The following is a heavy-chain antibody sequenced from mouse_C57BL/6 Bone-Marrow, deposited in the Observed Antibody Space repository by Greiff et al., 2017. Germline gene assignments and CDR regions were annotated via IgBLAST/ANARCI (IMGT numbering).Heavy chain of an antibody. V-gene: IGHV1-20*01. J-gene: IGHJ2*01. CDR1: GYSFTGYF. CDR2: INPYNGDT. CDR3: ARDGSSPFDD. D-gene: IGHD1-1*01. Sequence: VQLQQSGPELVKPGDSVKISCKASGYSFTGYFMTWVMQSHGKSLEWIGRINPYNGDTFYNQKFKGKATLTVDKSSSTAHMELRSLTSEDSAVYYCARDGSSPFDDWGQGTTLTVSS.